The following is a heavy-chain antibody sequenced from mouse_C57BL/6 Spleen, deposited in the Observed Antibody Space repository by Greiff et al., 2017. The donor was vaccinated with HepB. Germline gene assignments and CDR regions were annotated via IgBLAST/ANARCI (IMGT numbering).Heavy chain of an antibody. CDR1: GYTFTSYW. D-gene: IGHD3-2*02. CDR2: IHPNSGST. Sequence: VQLQQPGAELVKPGASVKLSCKASGYTFTSYWMHWVKQRPGQGLEWIGMIHPNSGSTNYNEKFKSKATLTVDKSSSTAYMQLSSLTSEDSAVYYCARGENSSGYGYAMDYWGQGTSVTVSS. J-gene: IGHJ4*01. V-gene: IGHV1-64*01. CDR3: ARGENSSGYGYAMDY.